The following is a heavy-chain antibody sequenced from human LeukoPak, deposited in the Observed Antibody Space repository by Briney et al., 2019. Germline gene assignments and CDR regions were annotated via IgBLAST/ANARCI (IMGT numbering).Heavy chain of an antibody. D-gene: IGHD4-17*01. J-gene: IGHJ4*02. CDR2: IQYSGSP. Sequence: KPSETLSLTCTVSGGSLSSGKYYWSWLRQPPGKGLEWIGYIQYSGSPNYHPSLKSRVTISVDTPKNQFSLRLYSVTAEDTGVDYCARVDTVTTTFDYWGQGTLVTVSS. V-gene: IGHV4-61*01. CDR3: ARVDTVTTTFDY. CDR1: GGSLSSGKYY.